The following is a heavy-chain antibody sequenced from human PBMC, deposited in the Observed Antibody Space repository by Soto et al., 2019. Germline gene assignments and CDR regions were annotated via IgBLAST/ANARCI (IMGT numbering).Heavy chain of an antibody. J-gene: IGHJ2*01. Sequence: QVQLQESGPGLVKPSGTLSLTCAVSTGSFSGNNWWSWVRQAPGKGLEWIGQISHSGSTNYSPSPKRRVSMSLDQSTNQLSLTLTSVNAADTAVYFCARETHFSRNWYLDLWGRGTLVTVSS. CDR2: ISHSGST. CDR1: TGSFSGNNW. CDR3: ARETHFSRNWYLDL. V-gene: IGHV4-4*02.